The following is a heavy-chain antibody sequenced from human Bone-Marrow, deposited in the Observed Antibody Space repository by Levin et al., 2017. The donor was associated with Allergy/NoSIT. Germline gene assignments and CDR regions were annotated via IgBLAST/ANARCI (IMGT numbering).Heavy chain of an antibody. CDR1: GFTFSSYG. D-gene: IGHD2-15*01. CDR2: ISYDGSNK. CDR3: AKDPHSRYCSGGSCYSGYFQH. Sequence: GESLKISCAASGFTFSSYGMHWVRQAPGKGLEWVAVISYDGSNKYYADSVKGRFTISRDNSKNTLYLQMNSLRAEDTAVYYCAKDPHSRYCSGGSCYSGYFQHWGQGTLVTVSS. J-gene: IGHJ1*01. V-gene: IGHV3-30*18.